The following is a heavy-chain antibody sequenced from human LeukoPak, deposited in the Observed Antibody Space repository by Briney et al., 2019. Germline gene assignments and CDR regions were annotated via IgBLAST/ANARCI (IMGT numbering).Heavy chain of an antibody. Sequence: GGSLRLSCAASGFTFSSYWMHWVRQAPGKGLVWVSRINSDGSSTSYADSVKGRFTISRDDSKNTLYLQMNSLRAEDTAVYYCARDLSSSRDYYYYMDVWGKGTTVTVSS. CDR2: INSDGSST. CDR1: GFTFSSYW. V-gene: IGHV3-74*01. J-gene: IGHJ6*03. CDR3: ARDLSSSRDYYYYMDV. D-gene: IGHD6-13*01.